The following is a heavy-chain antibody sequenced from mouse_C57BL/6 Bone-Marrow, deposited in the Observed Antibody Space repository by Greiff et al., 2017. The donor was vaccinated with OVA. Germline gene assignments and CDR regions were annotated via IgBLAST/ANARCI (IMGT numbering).Heavy chain of an antibody. V-gene: IGHV2-3*01. CDR3: AKDIYYYGSSYMDY. CDR2: IWGDGST. Sequence: VHLVESGPGLVAPSPCLSITCTVSGFSLTSYGVSWVRQPPGKGLEWLGVIWGDGSTNYHSALISRLSISKDNSKGQVYLKLNRLQTDDTATYDSAKDIYYYGSSYMDYWGQGTSVTVSS. J-gene: IGHJ4*01. D-gene: IGHD1-1*01. CDR1: GFSLTSYG.